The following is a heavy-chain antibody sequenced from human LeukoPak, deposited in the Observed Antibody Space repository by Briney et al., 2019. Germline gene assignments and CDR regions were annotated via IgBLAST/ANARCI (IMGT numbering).Heavy chain of an antibody. J-gene: IGHJ4*02. CDR2: ISSSGSTV. Sequence: PGGSPRLSCAASGFTFSDYYMSWIRQAPGKGLEWLSYISSSGSTVYYADSVKGRFTISRDNAKNSLYLQMSSLRAEDTAVYYCARDGVRGSSPPFDYWGQGTLVTVSS. CDR1: GFTFSDYY. V-gene: IGHV3-11*01. CDR3: ARDGVRGSSPPFDY. D-gene: IGHD6-6*01.